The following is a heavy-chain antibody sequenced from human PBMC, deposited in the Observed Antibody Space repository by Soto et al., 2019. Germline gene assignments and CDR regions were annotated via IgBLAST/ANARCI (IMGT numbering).Heavy chain of an antibody. CDR1: GCTFRSSW. V-gene: IGHV3-7*01. D-gene: IGHD3-16*01. J-gene: IGHJ6*02. CDR3: ARDFPFYYGMDV. CDR2: IKQDGGER. Sequence: GVTLRLSCAASGCTFRSSWMGWVRQAPGKGLEWVANIKQDGGERNYLDSVKGRFTISRDNAENSLLLQMNSLRAEDTAVYYCARDFPFYYGMDVWGQGTTVTVSS.